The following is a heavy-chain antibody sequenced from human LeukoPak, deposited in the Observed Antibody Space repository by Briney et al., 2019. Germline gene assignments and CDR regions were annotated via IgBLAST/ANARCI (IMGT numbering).Heavy chain of an antibody. CDR3: ARDPRGYQLLLDY. J-gene: IGHJ4*02. Sequence: ASVKVSCKASGYTFTSYYMHWVRQAPGQGLEWRGIINPSGGSTSYAQKFQGRVTMTRDTPTSTVYMELSSLRSEDTAVYYCARDPRGYQLLLDYWGQGTLVTVSS. D-gene: IGHD2-2*01. V-gene: IGHV1-46*01. CDR2: INPSGGST. CDR1: GYTFTSYY.